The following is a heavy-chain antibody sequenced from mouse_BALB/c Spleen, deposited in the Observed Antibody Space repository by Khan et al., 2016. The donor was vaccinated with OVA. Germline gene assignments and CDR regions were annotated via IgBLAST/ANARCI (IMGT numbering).Heavy chain of an antibody. V-gene: IGHV1-5*01. Sequence: EVQLQESGTVLARPGASVKMSCKASGYTFTSYWMNWVKQRPGQGLEWIGAIYPGNSDTSYNQKFKGKAKLTAVTSTSTAYMELSSLTNEDSAVYSCTSRDSSGYVRFAYWGQGTLVTVSA. CDR3: TSRDSSGYVRFAY. J-gene: IGHJ3*01. CDR2: IYPGNSDT. D-gene: IGHD3-2*01. CDR1: GYTFTSYW.